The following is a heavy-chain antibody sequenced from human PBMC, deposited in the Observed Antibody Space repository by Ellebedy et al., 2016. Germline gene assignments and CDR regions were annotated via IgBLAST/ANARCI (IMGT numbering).Heavy chain of an antibody. CDR2: INSDGSTT. CDR3: AREHCSGETCYSAGNWYFDL. CDR1: GFTFSSTW. V-gene: IGHV3-74*01. D-gene: IGHD2-15*01. J-gene: IGHJ2*01. Sequence: GESLKISCAASGFTFSSTWMHWVRQAPGKGLVWVSRINSDGSTTPYADSVKGRFTISRDNAKNTLYLQMNSLRAEDTAVYYCAREHCSGETCYSAGNWYFDLWGRGTLVTVS.